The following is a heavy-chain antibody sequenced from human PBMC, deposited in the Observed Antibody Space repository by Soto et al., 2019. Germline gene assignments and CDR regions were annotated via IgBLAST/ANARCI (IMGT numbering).Heavy chain of an antibody. J-gene: IGHJ5*02. Sequence: QVQLQESGPGLVKPSETLSLTCTVSGGSISSYYWSWIRQPPGKGLEWIGYIYYSGSTNYNPSLKSRVTISVDTSKNQFSLKLSSVTAADTAVYYCARGSTSLYWFDPWGQGTLVTVSS. V-gene: IGHV4-59*01. CDR2: IYYSGST. CDR1: GGSISSYY. CDR3: ARGSTSLYWFDP. D-gene: IGHD2-2*01.